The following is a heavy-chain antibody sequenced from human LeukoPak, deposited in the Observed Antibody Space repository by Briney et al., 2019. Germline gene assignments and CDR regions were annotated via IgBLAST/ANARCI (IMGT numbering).Heavy chain of an antibody. V-gene: IGHV3-7*01. J-gene: IGHJ3*02. CDR1: GFTFSSYW. CDR3: ASFIARYAFDI. Sequence: NPGGSLRLSCAASGFTFSSYWMSWVHQAPGKGLEWVANIKQDGSEKYYVDSVKGRFTISRDNARNSLYLQMNSLRAEDTAVYYCASFIARYAFDIWGQGTMVTVSS. CDR2: IKQDGSEK. D-gene: IGHD6-13*01.